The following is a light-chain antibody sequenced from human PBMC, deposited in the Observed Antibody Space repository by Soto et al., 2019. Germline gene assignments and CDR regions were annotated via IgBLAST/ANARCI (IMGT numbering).Light chain of an antibody. J-gene: IGLJ2*01. V-gene: IGLV2-11*01. CDR3: CSYAGSYTVI. Sequence: QSALTQPRSVSGSPGQSVTISCTGTSSDVGNYNYVSWYQQHPGKAPKLMIFDVSKRPSGVPDRFFGSKSGNTASLTISGLQAEDEGDYYCCSYAGSYTVIFGGGTKLTVL. CDR1: SSDVGNYNY. CDR2: DVS.